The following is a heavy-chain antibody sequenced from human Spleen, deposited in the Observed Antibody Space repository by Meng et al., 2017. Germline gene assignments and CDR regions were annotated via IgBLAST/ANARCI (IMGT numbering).Heavy chain of an antibody. Sequence: SETLSLTCAVYGGSFSGYYWSWIRQPPGKGLEWIGEINHSGSTNYNPSLKSRVTISVDTSKNQFSLKLSSVTAADTAVYYCAGTMIVVTGAFDIWGQGTMVTVSS. D-gene: IGHD3-22*01. CDR2: INHSGST. CDR3: AGTMIVVTGAFDI. V-gene: IGHV4-34*01. J-gene: IGHJ3*02. CDR1: GGSFSGYY.